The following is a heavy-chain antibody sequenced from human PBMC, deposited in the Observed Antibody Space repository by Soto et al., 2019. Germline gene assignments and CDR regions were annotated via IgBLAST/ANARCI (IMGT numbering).Heavy chain of an antibody. CDR2: ISSTGSNI. V-gene: IGHV3-48*02. J-gene: IGHJ4*02. Sequence: EVRLVESGGGLVQPGGSLRLSCAASEFTFSTYSMNWVRQAPGKGLEWISYISSTGSNIYYADSVKGRFTISRDNARNSLYLQMNSLRDEDTAVYYCARDSCRNTSCAANYWGQGTLVTVSS. CDR1: EFTFSTYS. D-gene: IGHD2-2*01. CDR3: ARDSCRNTSCAANY.